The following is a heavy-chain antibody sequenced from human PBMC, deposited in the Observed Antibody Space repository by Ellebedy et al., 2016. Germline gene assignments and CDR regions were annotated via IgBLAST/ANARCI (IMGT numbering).Heavy chain of an antibody. J-gene: IGHJ4*02. D-gene: IGHD3-9*01. CDR1: GGSISSYY. CDR2: IYYSGST. Sequence: SETLSLTCTVSGGSISSYYWGWIRQPPGKGLEWIGSIYYSGSTYYNPSLKSRVTISVDTSKNQFSLKLSSVTAADTAVYYCARHPTGYYYDYWGQGTLVTVSS. CDR3: ARHPTGYYYDY. V-gene: IGHV4-39*01.